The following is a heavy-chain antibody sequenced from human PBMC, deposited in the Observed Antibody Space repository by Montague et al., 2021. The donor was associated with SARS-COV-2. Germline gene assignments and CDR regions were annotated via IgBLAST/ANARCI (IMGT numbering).Heavy chain of an antibody. Sequence: SETLSLTCTVSGGSISSSSYYWAWIRQPPGKGLEWIGCIYYSGSTYYKPSLKSRVTISVDTSKNQFSLKLSSVTAADTAVYYCARVGRQHLVRLSGIDVWGQGTTVTVSS. CDR1: GGSISSSSYY. CDR2: IYYSGST. J-gene: IGHJ6*02. CDR3: ARVGRQHLVRLSGIDV. D-gene: IGHD6-13*01. V-gene: IGHV4-39*07.